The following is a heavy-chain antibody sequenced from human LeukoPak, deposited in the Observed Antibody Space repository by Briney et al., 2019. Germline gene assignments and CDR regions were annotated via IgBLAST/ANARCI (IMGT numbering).Heavy chain of an antibody. CDR3: ARQRELLFSVRYFDY. V-gene: IGHV3-48*03. J-gene: IGHJ4*02. Sequence: PGGSLRLSSAASGFTFSSYEMNWVRQAPGKGLEWVSYISSSGSTIYYADSVKGRFTISRDNAKNSLYLQMNSLRAEDTAVYYCARQRELLFSVRYFDYWGQGTLVTVSS. CDR1: GFTFSSYE. D-gene: IGHD1-26*01. CDR2: ISSSGSTI.